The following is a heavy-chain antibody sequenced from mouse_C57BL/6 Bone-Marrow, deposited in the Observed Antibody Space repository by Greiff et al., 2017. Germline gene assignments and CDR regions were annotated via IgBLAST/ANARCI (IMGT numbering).Heavy chain of an antibody. CDR2: IDPEDGET. J-gene: IGHJ1*03. V-gene: IGHV14-2*01. CDR3: ARDGNYWYFDV. Sequence: EVKLVESGAELVKPGASVKLSCTASGFNINDYYMHWVKQRTEQGLEWIGRIDPEDGETKYAPKFQGKATITADTSSNTAYLQLSRLTSEDTAVYYWARDGNYWYFDVWGTGTTVTVSS. D-gene: IGHD2-1*01. CDR1: GFNINDYY.